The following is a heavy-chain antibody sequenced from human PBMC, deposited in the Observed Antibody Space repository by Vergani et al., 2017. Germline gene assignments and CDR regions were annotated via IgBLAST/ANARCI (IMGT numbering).Heavy chain of an antibody. J-gene: IGHJ2*01. D-gene: IGHD2-21*01. Sequence: QVQLQESGPGLVKPSETLSLTCAVSGYSISSGYYWGWIRQPPGKGLGWIGSIYHSGSTYYNPSLKSRVTISVDTSKNQFSLKLSSVTAADTAVYYCSSPDSTKGPRLGYFDLWGRGTLVTVSS. CDR3: SSPDSTKGPRLGYFDL. CDR1: GYSISSGYY. CDR2: IYHSGST. V-gene: IGHV4-38-2*01.